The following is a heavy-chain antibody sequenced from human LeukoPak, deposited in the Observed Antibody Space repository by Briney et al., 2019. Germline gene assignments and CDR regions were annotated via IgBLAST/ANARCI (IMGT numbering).Heavy chain of an antibody. Sequence: SETLSLTCAVYGGSFSGYYWSWIRQPPGKGLEWIGQINHSGSTNYNPSLKSRVTISVDTSKNQFSLKLSSVTAADTAVYCCARDRRRGVTTSIDYWGQGTLVTVSS. CDR1: GGSFSGYY. CDR3: ARDRRRGVTTSIDY. V-gene: IGHV4-34*01. D-gene: IGHD4-17*01. CDR2: INHSGST. J-gene: IGHJ4*02.